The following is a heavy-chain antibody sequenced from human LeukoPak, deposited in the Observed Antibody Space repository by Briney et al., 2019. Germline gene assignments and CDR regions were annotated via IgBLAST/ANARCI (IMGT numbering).Heavy chain of an antibody. CDR3: ARLGYGDYTNWFDP. CDR1: GGSISSGGYH. J-gene: IGHJ5*02. CDR2: IYYSGTT. Sequence: SETLSLTCTVSGGSISSGGYHWSWIRQHPGKGLEWIGYIYYSGTTSYNPSLKSRVTISVDTSKKKFSLKVSSVTVADTAVYYCARLGYGDYTNWFDPWGQGTLVTVSS. D-gene: IGHD4-17*01. V-gene: IGHV4-31*03.